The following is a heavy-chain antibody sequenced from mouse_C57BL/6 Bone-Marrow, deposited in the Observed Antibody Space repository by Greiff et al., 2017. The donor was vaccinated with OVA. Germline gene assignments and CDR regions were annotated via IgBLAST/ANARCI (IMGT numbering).Heavy chain of an antibody. J-gene: IGHJ1*03. CDR1: GYTFTDHT. CDR2: IYPRDGST. D-gene: IGHD2-2*01. CDR3: ARDSALWLPGYFDV. V-gene: IGHV1-78*01. Sequence: QVQLQQSDAELVKPGASVKISCKVSGYTFTDHTIHWMKQRPEQGLEWIGYIYPRDGSTKYNEKFKGKATLTADKSYSTAYMQLNSLTSEDSAVFICARDSALWLPGYFDVWGTGTTVTVSS.